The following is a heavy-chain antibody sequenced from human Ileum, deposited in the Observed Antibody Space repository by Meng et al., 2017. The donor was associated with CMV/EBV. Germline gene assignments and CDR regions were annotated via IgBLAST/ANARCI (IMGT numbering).Heavy chain of an antibody. Sequence: QLQGSGPGWVKPAETLSLTCTASGDPISSGSHSWAWFRQPPGKRLEWIGSMYFSGIADYNPSLKSRVTISLHATQKQFSLRLTSVTAADSAVYFCARDLTNKWFYYWGQGTLVTVSS. CDR2: MYFSGIA. CDR1: GDPISSGSHS. D-gene: IGHD1-26*01. J-gene: IGHJ4*02. V-gene: IGHV4-39*07. CDR3: ARDLTNKWFYY.